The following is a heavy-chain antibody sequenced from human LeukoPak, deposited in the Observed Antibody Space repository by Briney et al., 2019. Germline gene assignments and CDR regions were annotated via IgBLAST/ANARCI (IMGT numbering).Heavy chain of an antibody. Sequence: GGSLRLSCAASGFTFSNAWMNWVRQAPGKGPEWVGRIKNKVGGGTTDYATPVKGRFIISRDDSKNTVYLQMSSLKTEDTAVYYCKRYKYDSGGYHLGAFDLWGQGTMVTVSS. J-gene: IGHJ3*01. V-gene: IGHV3-15*01. CDR2: IKNKVGGGTT. CDR3: KRYKYDSGGYHLGAFDL. CDR1: GFTFSNAW. D-gene: IGHD3-22*01.